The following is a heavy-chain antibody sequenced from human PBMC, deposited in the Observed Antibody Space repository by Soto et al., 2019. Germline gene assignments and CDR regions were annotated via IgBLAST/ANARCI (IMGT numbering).Heavy chain of an antibody. J-gene: IGHJ4*02. CDR1: GGSISSYY. D-gene: IGHD3-3*01. Sequence: SETLSLTCTVSGGSISSYYWSWIRQPPGKGLEWFGYIYYSGSTNYNPSLKSRVTISVDTSKNQFSLKLSSVTAADTAVYYCARGGMGKRITIFGVVTPPAPFDYWGQGTLVTVS. CDR3: ARGGMGKRITIFGVVTPPAPFDY. V-gene: IGHV4-59*01. CDR2: IYYSGST.